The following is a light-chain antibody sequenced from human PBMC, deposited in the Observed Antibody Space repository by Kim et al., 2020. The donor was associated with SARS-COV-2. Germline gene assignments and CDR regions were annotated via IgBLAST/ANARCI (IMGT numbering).Light chain of an antibody. Sequence: DIQMTQSPSSLSASVGDRVTITCRASQSISSYLNWYQQKPGKAPKLLIYAASSLQSGVPSRFSGSGSGTDFTLTISSLQPEDFATYYGQQSYSTLYTFGQGTKLEI. V-gene: IGKV1-39*01. CDR3: QQSYSTLYT. CDR2: AAS. J-gene: IGKJ2*01. CDR1: QSISSY.